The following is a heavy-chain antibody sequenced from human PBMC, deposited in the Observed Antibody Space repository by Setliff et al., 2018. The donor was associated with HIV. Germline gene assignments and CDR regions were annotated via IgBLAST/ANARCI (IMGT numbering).Heavy chain of an antibody. V-gene: IGHV3-21*01. CDR1: GFTFSSYS. CDR2: ISSSSRSK. J-gene: IGHJ6*03. CDR3: ARDSSRGYLDWLSLKYYYSYYIDV. D-gene: IGHD3-9*01. Sequence: GGSLRLSCAASGFTFSSYSMNWVRQAPGKGLEWVSSISSSSRSKYYADSVKGRFTISRDNSKNTLYLQMSSLRAEDTAVYYCARDSSRGYLDWLSLKYYYSYYIDVWGKGTTVTVSS.